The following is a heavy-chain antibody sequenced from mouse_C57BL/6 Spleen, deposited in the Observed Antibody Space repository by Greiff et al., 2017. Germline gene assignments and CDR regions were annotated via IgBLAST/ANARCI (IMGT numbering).Heavy chain of an antibody. CDR3: ARNYYGSSLDY. Sequence: VKLVESGPGLVAPSQSLSITCTVSGFSLTSYAISWVRQPPGKGLEWLGVIRTGGGTNYNSALKPRLSISKDNSKSQVFLKMNSLQTDDTARYYCARNYYGSSLDYWGQGTTLTVSS. J-gene: IGHJ2*01. CDR2: IRTGGGT. CDR1: GFSLTSYA. D-gene: IGHD1-1*01. V-gene: IGHV2-9-1*01.